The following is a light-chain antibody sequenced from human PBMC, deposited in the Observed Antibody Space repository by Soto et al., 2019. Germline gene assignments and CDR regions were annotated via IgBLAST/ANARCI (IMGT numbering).Light chain of an antibody. CDR3: SSYTRSSTLV. CDR1: SSDVGGYNY. CDR2: QAS. V-gene: IGLV2-14*01. Sequence: QSVLTQPASVAGSPGQSITISCTGTSSDVGGYNYVSWYQQHPGTAPKLVIYQASNRRSGVSNRCSGSKSGNRASLSISGLQAEDEADYYCSSYTRSSTLVFGTGTKVTVL. J-gene: IGLJ1*01.